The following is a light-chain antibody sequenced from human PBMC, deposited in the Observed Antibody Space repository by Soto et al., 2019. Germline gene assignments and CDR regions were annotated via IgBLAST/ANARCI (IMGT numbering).Light chain of an antibody. V-gene: IGLV2-14*01. CDR1: SSDVGGYNY. Sequence: QSDLTQPASVSGSPGQSITISCTGTSSDVGGYNYVSWYQQHPGKAPKLMIYDVGYRPSGVSNRFSGSKSGDTASLTISGLQPEDEADYYCSSYTSSTTVLFGGGTKLTVL. CDR2: DVG. J-gene: IGLJ2*01. CDR3: SSYTSSTTVL.